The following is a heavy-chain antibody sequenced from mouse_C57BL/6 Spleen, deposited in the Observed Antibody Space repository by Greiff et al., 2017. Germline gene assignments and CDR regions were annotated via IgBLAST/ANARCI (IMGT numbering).Heavy chain of an antibody. V-gene: IGHV1-52*01. D-gene: IGHD1-1*01. CDR1: GYTFTSYW. CDR2: IDPSDSAT. J-gene: IGHJ3*01. CDR3: ARPYYYGSSPFAY. Sequence: VQLKQPGAELVRPGSSVKLSCKASGYTFTSYWMHWVKQRPIQGLEWIGNIDPSDSATHYNQKFKDKATLTVDKSSSTAYMQLSILTSEDSAVYYCARPYYYGSSPFAYWGQGTLVTVSA.